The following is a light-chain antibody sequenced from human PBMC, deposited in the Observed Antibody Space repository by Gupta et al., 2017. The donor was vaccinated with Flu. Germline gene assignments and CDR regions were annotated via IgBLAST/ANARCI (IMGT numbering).Light chain of an antibody. V-gene: IGKV1-27*01. CDR2: AAS. J-gene: IGKJ3*01. Sequence: DIQMTQSPSSLSASVGDRVTITCRTSQGVKSYLAWYKQKPGKGPKLLIYAASTLQSGVPSRFSGSGYGTDFTLTISSRQPEDVAPYYCQKYNDDLIFTFGHGTRVDLK. CDR3: QKYNDDLIFT. CDR1: QGVKSY.